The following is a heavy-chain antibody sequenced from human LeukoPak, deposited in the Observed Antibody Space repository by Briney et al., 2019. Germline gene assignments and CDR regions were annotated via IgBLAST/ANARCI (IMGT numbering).Heavy chain of an antibody. CDR2: IYYSGST. V-gene: IGHV4-59*01. Sequence: SETLSLPCTVSGVSISSYYWSWIRQPPGKGLEWIGYIYYSGSTNYNPSLKSRVTISVDTSKNQFSLKLSSVTAADTAVYYCARGGIAVAGLDYWGQGTLVTVSS. CDR3: ARGGIAVAGLDY. J-gene: IGHJ4*02. CDR1: GVSISSYY. D-gene: IGHD6-19*01.